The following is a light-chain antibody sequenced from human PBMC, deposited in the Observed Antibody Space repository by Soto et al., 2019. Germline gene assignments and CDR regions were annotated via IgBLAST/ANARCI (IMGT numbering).Light chain of an antibody. Sequence: QSVLTQPPSASETPGQRVTISCSGSSSNIGINTFDWFQQLPGTAPKLLIYNNNQRPSGVPDRFSGSKSGTSASLAISWLQSEDESDYYCAAWDDSLNGYVFGTGTKVTVL. CDR1: SSNIGINT. J-gene: IGLJ1*01. V-gene: IGLV1-44*01. CDR3: AAWDDSLNGYV. CDR2: NNN.